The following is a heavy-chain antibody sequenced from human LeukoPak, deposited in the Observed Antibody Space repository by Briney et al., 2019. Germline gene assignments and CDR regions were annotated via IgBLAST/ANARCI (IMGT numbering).Heavy chain of an antibody. CDR2: IYYSGST. D-gene: IGHD5-12*01. Sequence: SETLSLTCTVSGGSVSSSSYYWGWVRQPPGKGLEWIGSIYYSGSTYYNPSLKSRVTISVDTSKNQFSLKLSSVTAADTAVYYCARLDIVATIPFDYWGQGTLVTVSS. J-gene: IGHJ4*02. CDR1: GGSVSSSSYY. CDR3: ARLDIVATIPFDY. V-gene: IGHV4-39*07.